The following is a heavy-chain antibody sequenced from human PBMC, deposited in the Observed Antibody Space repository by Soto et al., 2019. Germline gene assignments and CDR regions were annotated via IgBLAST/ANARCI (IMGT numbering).Heavy chain of an antibody. D-gene: IGHD6-13*01. J-gene: IGHJ4*02. Sequence: PGGSLRLSCAAPGFTFSSYEMNWVRQAPGKGLEWVSYISSSGSTIYYADSVKGRFTISRDNAKNSLYLQMNSLRAEDTAVYYCAREHVRRFRRIAAAGNGDFDYWGQGTLVTVSS. CDR3: AREHVRRFRRIAAAGNGDFDY. V-gene: IGHV3-48*03. CDR1: GFTFSSYE. CDR2: ISSSGSTI.